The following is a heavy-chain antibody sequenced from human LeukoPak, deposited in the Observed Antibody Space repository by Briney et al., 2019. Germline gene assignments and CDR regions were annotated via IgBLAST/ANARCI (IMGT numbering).Heavy chain of an antibody. J-gene: IGHJ6*03. V-gene: IGHV1-2*02. CDR2: ISPNSGGT. Sequence: ASVKVSCKASGYTFTGYYLHWVRQAPGQGLEWMGWISPNSGGTKFAQKFQGRVTMTRDTSISTAYMELSGLRSEDTAVYYCARQGSSSWYYYYMDVWGKGTTVTVSS. D-gene: IGHD6-13*01. CDR3: ARQGSSSWYYYYMDV. CDR1: GYTFTGYY.